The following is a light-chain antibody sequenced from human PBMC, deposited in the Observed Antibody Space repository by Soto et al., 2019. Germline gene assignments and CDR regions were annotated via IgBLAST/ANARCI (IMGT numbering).Light chain of an antibody. CDR1: QSIFSW. CDR2: KAS. Sequence: IRMTQSPSTLSAAVGDRVSITCRASQSIFSWLAWYQQKPGKAPKLLIYKASSLESGVPSRYSGSGSGTEFTLTIIGLQPDDLATYYCQQYNSFPYSFGQGTKLAIK. V-gene: IGKV1-5*03. CDR3: QQYNSFPYS. J-gene: IGKJ2*03.